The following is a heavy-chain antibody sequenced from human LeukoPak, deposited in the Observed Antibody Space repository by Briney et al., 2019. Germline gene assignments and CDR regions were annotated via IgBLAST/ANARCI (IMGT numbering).Heavy chain of an antibody. D-gene: IGHD2-2*01. Sequence: SETLSLTCTVSGGSISSYYWSWIRQPAEKGLEWIGRIYSSGTTNYHPSLRSRVTMSVDTSKNQFSLKVTSVTAADTAVYYCARGYQYQTFDYWGQGTLVTVSS. V-gene: IGHV4-4*07. CDR1: GGSISSYY. CDR2: IYSSGTT. CDR3: ARGYQYQTFDY. J-gene: IGHJ4*02.